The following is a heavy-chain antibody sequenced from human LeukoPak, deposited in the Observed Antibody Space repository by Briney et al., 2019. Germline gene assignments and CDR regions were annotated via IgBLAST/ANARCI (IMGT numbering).Heavy chain of an antibody. V-gene: IGHV4-39*01. J-gene: IGHJ4*02. CDR2: IYYAGST. D-gene: IGHD2-15*01. CDR1: GGSISSSYYY. CDR3: ASLYCSGGSCYPRY. Sequence: SETLPLTCTVSGGSISSSYYYWGWIRQPPGEGLEWIGNIYYAGSTYDNPSLKSRITMSVDTSKNQFSLRLSSVTAADTAVYYCASLYCSGGSCYPRYWGQGTLVAVSS.